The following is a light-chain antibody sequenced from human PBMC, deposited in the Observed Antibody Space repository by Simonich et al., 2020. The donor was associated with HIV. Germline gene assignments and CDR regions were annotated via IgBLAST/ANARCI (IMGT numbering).Light chain of an antibody. J-gene: IGKJ2*01. V-gene: IGKV4-1*01. CDR1: QSLLYSSNNKNN. CDR2: WTS. Sequence: DIVMTQSPDSLAVSLGERATINCKSSQSLLYSSNNKNNLAWYQQKPGQPPKLLFYWTSTREAGVPDRFSGSGSGTDFTLTISSLQAEDVAVYYCQQYYSTPDTFGQGTKLEIK. CDR3: QQYYSTPDT.